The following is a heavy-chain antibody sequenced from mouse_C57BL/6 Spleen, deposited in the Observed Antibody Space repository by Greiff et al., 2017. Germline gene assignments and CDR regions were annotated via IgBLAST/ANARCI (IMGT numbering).Heavy chain of an antibody. Sequence: VHLVESGPELVKPGASVKISCKASGYAFSSSWMNWVKQRPGKGLEWIGRIYPGDGDTNYNGKFKGKATLTADKSSSTAYMQLSSLTSEDSAVYFCARGGYYGSSAYWYFDVWGTGITVTVSA. J-gene: IGHJ1*03. CDR3: ARGGYYGSSAYWYFDV. D-gene: IGHD1-1*01. CDR2: IYPGDGDT. CDR1: GYAFSSSW. V-gene: IGHV1-82*01.